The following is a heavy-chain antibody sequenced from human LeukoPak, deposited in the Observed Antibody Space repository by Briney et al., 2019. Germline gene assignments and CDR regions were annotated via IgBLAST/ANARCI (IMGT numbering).Heavy chain of an antibody. CDR3: ARGGVYYYGSGSYVFDP. Sequence: PSETLSLICAVSGASISSGGYSWSWLRQPPGKGLEWIGYIYHSGSTYYNPSLKSRVTISVDRSKTQFSLKLSSVTAADTAVYCCARGGVYYYGSGSYVFDPWGQGTLVTVSS. CDR1: GASISSGGYS. CDR2: IYHSGST. J-gene: IGHJ5*02. V-gene: IGHV4-30-2*01. D-gene: IGHD3-10*01.